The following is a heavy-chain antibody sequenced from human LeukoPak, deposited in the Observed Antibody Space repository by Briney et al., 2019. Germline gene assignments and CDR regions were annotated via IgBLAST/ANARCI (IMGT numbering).Heavy chain of an antibody. D-gene: IGHD3-10*01. CDR1: GGSISSSGYY. J-gene: IGHJ4*02. CDR2: INYGGST. CDR3: ARSYFGSGTFNGFDY. Sequence: SETLSLTCTVSGGSISSSGYYWGWIRQPPGKGLEWIGSINYGGSTYYNPSLKSRVTISLDKSRNQFSLNLNSVSAADTAVYYCARSYFGSGTFNGFDYWGQGTLVTVSS. V-gene: IGHV4-39*07.